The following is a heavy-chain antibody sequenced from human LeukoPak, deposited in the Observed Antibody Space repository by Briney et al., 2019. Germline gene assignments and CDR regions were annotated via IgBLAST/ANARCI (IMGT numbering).Heavy chain of an antibody. J-gene: IGHJ4*02. CDR3: ARSIYYYDSSGYYYHFDY. D-gene: IGHD3-22*01. Sequence: SETLSPTCTVSGGSISSYYWSWIRQPPGKGLEWIGYIYYSGSTNYNPSLKSRVTISVDTSKNQFSLKLSSVTAADTAVYYCARSIYYYDSSGYYYHFDYWGQGTLVTVPS. CDR1: GGSISSYY. CDR2: IYYSGST. V-gene: IGHV4-59*01.